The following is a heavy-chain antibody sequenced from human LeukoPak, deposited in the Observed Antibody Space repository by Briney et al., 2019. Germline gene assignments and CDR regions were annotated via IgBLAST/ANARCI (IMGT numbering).Heavy chain of an antibody. Sequence: GGSLRLSCAASGFPFNDYYMSWIRQAPGKGLEWISYISSRGDSIYYAQYVKGRFTISRDNAKKSLYLQMNSLRGEDTAIYYCARDVAETAAAGTNYFDFWGQGTLVTVSS. V-gene: IGHV3-11*01. CDR1: GFPFNDYY. J-gene: IGHJ4*02. CDR2: ISSRGDSI. CDR3: ARDVAETAAAGTNYFDF. D-gene: IGHD6-13*01.